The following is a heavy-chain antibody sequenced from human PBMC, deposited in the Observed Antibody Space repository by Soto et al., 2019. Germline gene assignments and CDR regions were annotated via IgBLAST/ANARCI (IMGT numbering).Heavy chain of an antibody. D-gene: IGHD6-19*01. CDR3: AKAGRVDVAGTYYFDY. CDR2: ISASGDST. V-gene: IGHV3-23*01. CDR1: GFTFSNYV. Sequence: EVQLLESGGGLVQPGGSLRISCAASGFTFSNYVMRWVRQAPGRGLEWDSMISASGDSTYYADSVKGRFTISRDNSKNTLYLQMNSLRDEDTAVYFCAKAGRVDVAGTYYFDYCGQGTPVTVSS. J-gene: IGHJ4*02.